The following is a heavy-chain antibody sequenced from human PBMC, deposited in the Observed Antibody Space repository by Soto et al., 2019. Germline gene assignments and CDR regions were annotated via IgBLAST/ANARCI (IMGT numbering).Heavy chain of an antibody. D-gene: IGHD6-19*01. Sequence: GGSLRLSCAASGFTFGSHAMSWVRQAPGKGLEWVSAISGSGGSTNYADSVKGRFTISRDNSKNTVYLQMSSLRVDDTAVYYCAKDRSSGWYRPDAFDYWGQGILVTVSS. V-gene: IGHV3-23*01. J-gene: IGHJ4*02. CDR3: AKDRSSGWYRPDAFDY. CDR2: ISGSGGST. CDR1: GFTFGSHA.